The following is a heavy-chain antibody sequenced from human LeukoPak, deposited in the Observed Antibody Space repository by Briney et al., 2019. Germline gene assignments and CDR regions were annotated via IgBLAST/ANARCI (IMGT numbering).Heavy chain of an antibody. CDR2: TYYRSKWYN. D-gene: IGHD6-19*01. V-gene: IGHV6-1*01. Sequence: SQTLSLTCAISGDSVSSNSAAWNWIRQSPSRGLEWLARTYYRSKWYNDYAVSVKSRITINPDTSKNQFSLQLNSVTPEDTAVYYCAREGSVAGTRYYYYYMDVWGKGTRVTVSS. CDR1: GDSVSSNSAA. CDR3: AREGSVAGTRYYYYYMDV. J-gene: IGHJ6*03.